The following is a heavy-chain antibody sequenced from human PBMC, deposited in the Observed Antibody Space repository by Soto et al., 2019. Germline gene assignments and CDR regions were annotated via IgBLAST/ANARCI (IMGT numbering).Heavy chain of an antibody. J-gene: IGHJ1*01. Sequence: LRLSCAASGFTFSNAWMSWVRQAPGKGLEWVGRIKSKTDGGTTDYAAPVKGRFTISRDDSKNTLYLQMNSLKTEDTAVYYCTTTRGTYGAEYFQHWGQGTLVTVSS. V-gene: IGHV3-15*01. CDR3: TTTRGTYGAEYFQH. D-gene: IGHD4-17*01. CDR2: IKSKTDGGTT. CDR1: GFTFSNAW.